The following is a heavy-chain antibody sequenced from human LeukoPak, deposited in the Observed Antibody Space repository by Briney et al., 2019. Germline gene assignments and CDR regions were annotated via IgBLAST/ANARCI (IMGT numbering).Heavy chain of an antibody. CDR1: GGSISSYY. Sequence: PSETLSLTCTVSGGSISSYYWSWIRQPAGKGLEWIGRIYTSGSTNYNPSLKSRVTMSVDTSKNQFSLKLSSVTAADMAVYYCAREGLYSSSWYEELYYFDYWGQGTLVTVSS. CDR3: AREGLYSSSWYEELYYFDY. J-gene: IGHJ4*02. V-gene: IGHV4-4*07. CDR2: IYTSGST. D-gene: IGHD6-13*01.